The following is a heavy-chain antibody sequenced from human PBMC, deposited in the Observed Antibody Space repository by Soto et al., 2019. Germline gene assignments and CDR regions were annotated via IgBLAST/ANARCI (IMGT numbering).Heavy chain of an antibody. CDR2: ISAYNGNT. CDR3: ARAGQGGYSYGYVDY. CDR1: GYTFTSYG. D-gene: IGHD5-18*01. J-gene: IGHJ4*02. V-gene: IGHV1-18*01. Sequence: GASVKVSCKASGYTFTSYGISWVRQAPGQGLEWMGWISAYNGNTNYAQKLQGRVTMTTDTSTSTAYMELRSLRSDDTAVYYCARAGQGGYSYGYVDYWGQGTLVTAPQ.